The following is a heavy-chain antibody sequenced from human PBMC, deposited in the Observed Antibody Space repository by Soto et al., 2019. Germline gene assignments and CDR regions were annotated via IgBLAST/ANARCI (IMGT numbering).Heavy chain of an antibody. CDR1: GFTLSGYA. D-gene: IGHD6-6*01. Sequence: EVQLAESGGGLAQPGGSLRLSCAASGFTLSGYAMDWVRQAPGKGLEYVSGISSNGVGTYYANSVQGRFTISRDNSKNTVYLQMGSLRTDEMAVYYCARRARPDFYYMDVWGKGTTVTVSS. CDR3: ARRARPDFYYMDV. J-gene: IGHJ6*03. CDR2: ISSNGVGT. V-gene: IGHV3-64*01.